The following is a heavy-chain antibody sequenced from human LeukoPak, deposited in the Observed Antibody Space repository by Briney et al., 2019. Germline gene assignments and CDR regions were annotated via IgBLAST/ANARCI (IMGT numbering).Heavy chain of an antibody. CDR2: ISSSRTTI. V-gene: IGHV3-11*04. CDR1: GFTFSDYY. CDR3: ARGGDLGYCSSTSCYIFDY. D-gene: IGHD2-2*02. Sequence: PGGSLRLSCAASGFTFSDYYMSWIRQAPGKGLEWVSYISSSRTTIYYADSVKGRFTISRDNAKNSLFLQMNSLRAEDTAVYYCARGGDLGYCSSTSCYIFDYWGQGTPVTVSS. J-gene: IGHJ4*02.